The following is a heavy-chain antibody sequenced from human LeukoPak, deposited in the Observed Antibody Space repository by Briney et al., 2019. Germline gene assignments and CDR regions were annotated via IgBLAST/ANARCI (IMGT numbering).Heavy chain of an antibody. D-gene: IGHD2-21*01. Sequence: GGSLRLSCAASGFTFSSYAVSWVRQAPGKGLEWVSALSTSGGVTQYADSLKGRFTISRDKSKNTLYLQMNSLRADDTAVYYCAKSRSGWGDLDIWGQGTMVTVSS. CDR3: AKSRSGWGDLDI. CDR1: GFTFSSYA. J-gene: IGHJ3*02. V-gene: IGHV3-23*01. CDR2: LSTSGGVT.